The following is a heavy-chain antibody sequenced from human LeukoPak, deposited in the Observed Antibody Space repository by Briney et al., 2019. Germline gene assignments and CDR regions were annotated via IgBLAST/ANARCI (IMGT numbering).Heavy chain of an antibody. CDR1: GFIFSSWW. J-gene: IGHJ4*02. V-gene: IGHV3-74*01. D-gene: IGHD3-9*01. Sequence: PGGSLRLSCAASGFIFSSWWMIWFRRLPGKGLVSVSHINTDGSYIRYADSVKGRFTISRDNAKNTLYLQMNSLRPEDTGVYYGTTFGIDWSLSYWGQGALVTVSS. CDR2: INTDGSYI. CDR3: TTFGIDWSLSY.